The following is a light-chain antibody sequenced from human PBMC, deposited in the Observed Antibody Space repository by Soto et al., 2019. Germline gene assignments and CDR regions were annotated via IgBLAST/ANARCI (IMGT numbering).Light chain of an antibody. CDR3: QQDDFLPVT. CDR1: QDINIY. Sequence: DLPMTQSPSSLFASVGDRFTITCQATQDINIYLNWYQQKPGKAPNILIYDASNLEIGVPSRFSGSGSGTHFTFTISSLQTEDIGTYYCQQDDFLPVTFGRGTRLEIK. J-gene: IGKJ5*01. CDR2: DAS. V-gene: IGKV1-33*01.